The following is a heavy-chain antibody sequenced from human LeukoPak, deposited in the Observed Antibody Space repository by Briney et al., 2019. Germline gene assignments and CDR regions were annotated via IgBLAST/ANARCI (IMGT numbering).Heavy chain of an antibody. CDR1: GGSISSYY. Sequence: PSETLSLTCTVSGGSISSYYWSWIRQPPGKGLEWVGYIHSSGNTYYNPSLKSQVSISGDTSKNPFSLRLTSVTDTDAAVYYCARDRKFNWNDFFDSWGQGTLVTVSS. CDR2: IHSSGNT. V-gene: IGHV4-30-4*01. J-gene: IGHJ5*01. CDR3: ARDRKFNWNDFFDS. D-gene: IGHD1-20*01.